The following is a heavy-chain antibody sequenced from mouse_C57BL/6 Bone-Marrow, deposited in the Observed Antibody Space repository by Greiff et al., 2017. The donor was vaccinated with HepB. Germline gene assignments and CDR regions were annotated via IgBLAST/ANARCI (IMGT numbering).Heavy chain of an antibody. J-gene: IGHJ2*01. CDR2: ISYDGSN. CDR3: ARGDYGYFDY. V-gene: IGHV3-6*01. Sequence: VQLKESGPGLVKPSQSLSLTCSVTGYSITSGYYWNWIRQFPGNKLEWMGYISYDGSNNYNPSLKNRISITRDTSKNQFFLKLNSVTTEDTATYYCARGDYGYFDYWGQGTTLTVSS. CDR1: GYSITSGYY. D-gene: IGHD2-4*01.